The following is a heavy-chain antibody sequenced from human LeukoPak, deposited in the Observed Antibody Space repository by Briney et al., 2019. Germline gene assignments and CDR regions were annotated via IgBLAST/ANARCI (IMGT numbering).Heavy chain of an antibody. CDR3: ARGGGLDV. Sequence: SGGSLRLSCAASGFTFSNFWMHWVRQAPGKGLEWVAVISYNGNNKYYADSVKGRFTISRDNAKNSLYLQMSNLRAEDTAVYFCARGGGLDVWGQGATVTVSS. J-gene: IGHJ6*02. D-gene: IGHD3-16*01. V-gene: IGHV3-30*03. CDR1: GFTFSNFW. CDR2: ISYNGNNK.